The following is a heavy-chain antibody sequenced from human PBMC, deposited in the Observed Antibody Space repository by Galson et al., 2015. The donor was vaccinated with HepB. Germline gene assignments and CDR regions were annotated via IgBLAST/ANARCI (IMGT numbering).Heavy chain of an antibody. CDR1: GFTFSNYE. D-gene: IGHD3/OR15-3a*01. CDR3: ARDNPAPKLMIFGAPPHYHYGMDV. V-gene: IGHV3-48*03. J-gene: IGHJ6*02. Sequence: SLRLSCAASGFTFSNYEMNWVRQAPGKGPEWISCISSSGSTIYYGDSVKGRVTISRDNAKNSLYLQMNSLRAEDTAVYYCARDNPAPKLMIFGAPPHYHYGMDVWGQGTTVTVSS. CDR2: ISSSGSTI.